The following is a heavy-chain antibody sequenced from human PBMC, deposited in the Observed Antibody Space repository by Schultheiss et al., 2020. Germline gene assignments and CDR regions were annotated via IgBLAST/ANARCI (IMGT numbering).Heavy chain of an antibody. CDR2: INRGGNT. CDR1: GGSFSGYY. D-gene: IGHD1-26*01. Sequence: SETLSLTCAVYGGSFSGYYWSWIRQPPGKGLEWIGEINRGGNTNYNPSLKSRVTISVDKSKNQFSLNLNSVTAADTAVYYCARGIRGFLDYWGQGTLVTVSS. J-gene: IGHJ4*02. CDR3: ARGIRGFLDY. V-gene: IGHV4-34*01.